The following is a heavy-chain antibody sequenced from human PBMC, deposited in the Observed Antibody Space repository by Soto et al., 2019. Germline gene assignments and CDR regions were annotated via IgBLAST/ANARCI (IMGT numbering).Heavy chain of an antibody. J-gene: IGHJ4*02. D-gene: IGHD5-12*01. CDR3: ATVQYSDYKYYFDY. V-gene: IGHV1-24*01. Sequence: ASVKVSCKVSGYTLTELSMHWVRQAPGKGLEWMGGFDPEDGETIYAQKFQGRVTMTEDTSTDTAYMELSSLRSEDTAVYYCATVQYSDYKYYFDYWGQGTLVTVSS. CDR2: FDPEDGET. CDR1: GYTLTELS.